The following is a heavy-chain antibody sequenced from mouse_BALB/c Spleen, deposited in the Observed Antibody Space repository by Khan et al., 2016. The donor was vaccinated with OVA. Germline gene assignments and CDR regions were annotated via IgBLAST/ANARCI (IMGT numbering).Heavy chain of an antibody. V-gene: IGHV1-69*02. CDR1: GYTFTTYW. CDR3: ARSYFYGSSTWFGY. Sequence: QVRLQQSGAELVKPGASVKLSCKASGYTFTTYWMHWVKRRPGQGLEWIGEIDPSDSYTNYNQEFKGKATLTVDKSSSTAYMQLSSLTSEDSAVYYCARSYFYGSSTWFGYWGQGTLVTVSA. D-gene: IGHD1-1*01. CDR2: IDPSDSYT. J-gene: IGHJ3*01.